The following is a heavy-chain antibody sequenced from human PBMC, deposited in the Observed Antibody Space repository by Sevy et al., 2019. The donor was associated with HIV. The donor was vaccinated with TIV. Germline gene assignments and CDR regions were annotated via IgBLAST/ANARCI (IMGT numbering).Heavy chain of an antibody. CDR2: ISYDGSDK. Sequence: GGSLRLSCAAYGFALSNYYAMHWVRQAPGKGLEWVALISYDGSDKYYADSVKGHFAISRDNFKNTLYLQMNSLTTVDTAVYYCARPRANYVDHYFFYAMDVWGQGTTVTVSS. CDR1: GFALSNYYA. D-gene: IGHD4-17*01. J-gene: IGHJ6*02. CDR3: ARPRANYVDHYFFYAMDV. V-gene: IGHV3-30*09.